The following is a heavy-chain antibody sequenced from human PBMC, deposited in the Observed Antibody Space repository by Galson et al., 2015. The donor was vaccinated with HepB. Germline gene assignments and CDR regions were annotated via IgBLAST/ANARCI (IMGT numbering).Heavy chain of an antibody. V-gene: IGHV1-18*01. CDR3: ARSEYCSGGRCYSGWFDP. CDR1: GYIFTTYG. D-gene: IGHD2-15*01. J-gene: IGHJ5*02. CDR2: ISADNGNT. Sequence: SVKVSCKASGYIFTTYGISWVRQAPGQGLEWMGWISADNGNTNYAQKFQGRVTMTTDTSTSTAYLELRSLRSDDTAVYYCARSEYCSGGRCYSGWFDPWGQGTLVTVSS.